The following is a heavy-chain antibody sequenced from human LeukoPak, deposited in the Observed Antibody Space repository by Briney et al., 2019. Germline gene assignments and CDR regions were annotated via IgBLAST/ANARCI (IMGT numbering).Heavy chain of an antibody. D-gene: IGHD3-10*01. Sequence: SGPALVKPTQTLTLTCTFSGFSLSTSGMCVSWIRQPPGKALEWLAPIDWDDDKYYSTSLKTRLTISKDTSKNQVVLTMTNMDPVDTATYYCARIQAVFGGYYYGMDVWGQGTTVTVSS. J-gene: IGHJ6*02. CDR1: GFSLSTSGMC. CDR3: ARIQAVFGGYYYGMDV. V-gene: IGHV2-70*01. CDR2: IDWDDDK.